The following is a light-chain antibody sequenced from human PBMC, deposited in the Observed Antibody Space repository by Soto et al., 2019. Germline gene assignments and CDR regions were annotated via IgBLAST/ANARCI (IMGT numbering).Light chain of an antibody. Sequence: EIVLTQSPGTLSLSPGERATLSCRASQSVSSSFLAWYQQKPGQAPRLLIYGASSRATGIPDRFSGSGSGTEFTLTISRLEPEDVAVYYCPQYGSSPLTFGGGTKVEIK. CDR3: PQYGSSPLT. CDR1: QSVSSSF. J-gene: IGKJ4*01. V-gene: IGKV3-20*01. CDR2: GAS.